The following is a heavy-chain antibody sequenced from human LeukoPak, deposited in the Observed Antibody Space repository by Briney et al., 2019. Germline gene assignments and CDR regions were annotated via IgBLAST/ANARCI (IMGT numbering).Heavy chain of an antibody. CDR3: ARELSWLVLQDWFDP. D-gene: IGHD6-19*01. CDR2: INTNTGNP. J-gene: IGHJ5*02. CDR1: GYTFTSYA. Sequence: ASVKVSCKASGYTFTSYAMNWVRQAPGQGLEWMAWINTNTGNPTYAQGFTGRFVFSLDTSVSTAYLQISSLKAEDTAVYYCARELSWLVLQDWFDPWGQGTLVTVSS. V-gene: IGHV7-4-1*02.